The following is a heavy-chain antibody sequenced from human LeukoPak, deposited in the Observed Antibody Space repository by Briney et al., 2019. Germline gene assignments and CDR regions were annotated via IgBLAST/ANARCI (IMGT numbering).Heavy chain of an antibody. CDR1: GFIFSDYS. CDR2: ISSTSSYI. CDR3: ARHYHFDSGDYYYREFDY. V-gene: IGHV3-21*01. J-gene: IGHJ4*02. D-gene: IGHD3-22*01. Sequence: TGGSLRLSCAASGFIFSDYSMNWVRQAPGKGLEWVSSISSTSSYIYTADSVKGRFTVSRDNAKNSLYLQMNSLRAEDTAVYYCARHYHFDSGDYYYREFDYWGQGTLVTVSS.